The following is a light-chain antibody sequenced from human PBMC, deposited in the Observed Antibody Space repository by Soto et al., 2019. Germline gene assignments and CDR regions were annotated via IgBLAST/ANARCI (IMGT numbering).Light chain of an antibody. CDR1: SSDVGGYNY. CDR2: DVS. V-gene: IGLV2-11*01. CDR3: YSYAGSYTFV. J-gene: IGLJ1*01. Sequence: SALTQPRSVSGSPGQSVTISCTGTSSDVGGYNYVSWYQQHPGRAPKVMIYDVSTRPSGVPDRLSGSKSGNTASLTISELQAEDEADYYCYSYAGSYTFVFGTGTKPTVL.